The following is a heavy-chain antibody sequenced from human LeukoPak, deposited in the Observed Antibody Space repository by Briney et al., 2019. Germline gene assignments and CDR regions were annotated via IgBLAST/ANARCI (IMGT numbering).Heavy chain of an antibody. CDR1: GGTFSSYA. V-gene: IGHV1-18*01. CDR2: ISAYNGNT. Sequence: ASVKVSCKASGGTFSSYAISWVRQAPGQGLEWMGWISAYNGNTNYAQKLQGRVTMTTDTSTSTAYMELRSLRSDDTAVYYCARVTSVTTPLGIWGQGTMVTVSS. D-gene: IGHD4-17*01. CDR3: ARVTSVTTPLGI. J-gene: IGHJ3*02.